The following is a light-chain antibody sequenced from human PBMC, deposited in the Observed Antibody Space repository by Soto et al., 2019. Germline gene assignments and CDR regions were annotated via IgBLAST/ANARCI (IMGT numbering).Light chain of an antibody. J-gene: IGKJ5*01. Sequence: DIGMTQCPDSLALSLGESATINCKSSQNVFYSSNNKNYLAWYKQKQGQPPKXXSYWASTRESGVPDRFSGSGSGTEFTLTITSLKSEDSEVYYCQQYNKWPITFGQGTRLETK. V-gene: IGKV4-1*01. CDR1: QNVFYSSNNKNY. CDR3: QQYNKWPIT. CDR2: WAS.